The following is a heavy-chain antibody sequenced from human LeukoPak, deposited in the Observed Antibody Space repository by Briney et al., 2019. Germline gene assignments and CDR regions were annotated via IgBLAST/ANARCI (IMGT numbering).Heavy chain of an antibody. D-gene: IGHD3-10*01. CDR3: ARGAAGEPTYIDY. CDR2: MNPNSGNT. Sequence: ASVKVSCKASGYTFTSYDINWVRQATGQGLEWMGWMNPNSGNTGYAQKFQGRVTITADESTSTAYMELSSLRSEDTAVYYCARGAAGEPTYIDYWGQGTLVTVPS. V-gene: IGHV1-8*01. J-gene: IGHJ4*02. CDR1: GYTFTSYD.